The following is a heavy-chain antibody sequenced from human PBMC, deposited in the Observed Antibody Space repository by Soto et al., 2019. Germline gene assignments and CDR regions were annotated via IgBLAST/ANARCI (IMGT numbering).Heavy chain of an antibody. Sequence: QVQLVESGGGVVQPGRSLRLSCAASGFTFSSYAMHWVRQAPGKGLEWVAVISYDGSNKYYADSVKGRFTISRDNSKNTLYLQMNSLRAEDTAVYYCARAPRGLVPAAIPGAAFDIWGQGTMVTVSS. CDR3: ARAPRGLVPAAIPGAAFDI. CDR2: ISYDGSNK. CDR1: GFTFSSYA. V-gene: IGHV3-30-3*01. J-gene: IGHJ3*02. D-gene: IGHD2-2*02.